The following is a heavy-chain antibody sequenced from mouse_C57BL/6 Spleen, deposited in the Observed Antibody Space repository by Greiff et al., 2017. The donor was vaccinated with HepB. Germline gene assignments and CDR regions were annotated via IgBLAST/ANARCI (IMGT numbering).Heavy chain of an antibody. Sequence: EVMLVESGEGLVKPGGSLKLSCAASGFTFSSYAMSWVRQTPEKRLEWVAYISSGGDYIYYADTVKGRFTISRDNARNTLYLQMSSLKSEDTAMYYCTRADGYYEFAYWGQGTLVTVSA. CDR1: GFTFSSYA. J-gene: IGHJ3*01. CDR2: ISSGGDYI. D-gene: IGHD2-3*01. V-gene: IGHV5-9-1*02. CDR3: TRADGYYEFAY.